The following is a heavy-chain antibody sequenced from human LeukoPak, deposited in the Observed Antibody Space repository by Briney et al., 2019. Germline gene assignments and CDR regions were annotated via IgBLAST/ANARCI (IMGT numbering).Heavy chain of an antibody. Sequence: GGALRLTCAASGCTLSSNSLHWVRQAPAKGLGWVSYISSGSSSIFYADSVKGLVTIYRDNAKNSLYLQMNSLGVEDTAMYYCARGLAAAQISFDYWGQGTLVTVS. CDR2: ISSGSSSI. D-gene: IGHD6-13*01. CDR3: ARGLAAAQISFDY. V-gene: IGHV3-48*04. CDR1: GCTLSSNS. J-gene: IGHJ4*02.